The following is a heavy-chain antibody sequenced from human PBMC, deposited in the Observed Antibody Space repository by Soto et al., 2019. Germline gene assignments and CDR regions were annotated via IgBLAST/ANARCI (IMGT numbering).Heavy chain of an antibody. J-gene: IGHJ4*02. CDR1: GSTFSSYG. V-gene: IGHV3-30*18. CDR2: ISYAGSNK. CDR3: AKDTYYHDSSVYYVFDY. Sequence: QVQLVESGGGVVQPGRSLRLSCAASGSTFSSYGMHWVRQAPGKGLEWVAAISYAGSNKNYADSVTGRFTISRDNSKNTLYLQMDSLRDEDTAVYYCAKDTYYHDSSVYYVFDYWGQGTLVTVSS. D-gene: IGHD3-22*01.